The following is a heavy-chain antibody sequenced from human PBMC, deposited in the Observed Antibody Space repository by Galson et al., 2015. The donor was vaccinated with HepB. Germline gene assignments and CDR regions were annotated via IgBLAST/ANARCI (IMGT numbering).Heavy chain of an antibody. Sequence: GSLISSAYWSGLRHPAGKVLDWTGVISYRGGVTYNPSVKGRFSISVDRSNRRFSLQLTSVTAADTALYFCAKAGSYCGYVRLDPWGPGIRVTVSS. V-gene: IGHV4-59*01. CDR1: GSLISSAY. J-gene: IGHJ5*02. D-gene: IGHD3-10*01. CDR3: AKAGSYCGYVRLDP. CDR2: ISYRGGV.